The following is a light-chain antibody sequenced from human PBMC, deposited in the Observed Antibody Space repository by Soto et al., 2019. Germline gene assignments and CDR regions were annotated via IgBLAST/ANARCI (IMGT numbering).Light chain of an antibody. V-gene: IGLV2-14*03. Sequence: QSVLTQPASVSGSPGQSITISCTGTSSDVGGNKYVSWYQHYPGKAPKLMICDVSNRPSGVSNRFSGSKSGNTASLIISGLQAEDEADYYCSAFTGTTYVFGTGTKVTVL. J-gene: IGLJ1*01. CDR3: SAFTGTTYV. CDR1: SSDVGGNKY. CDR2: DVS.